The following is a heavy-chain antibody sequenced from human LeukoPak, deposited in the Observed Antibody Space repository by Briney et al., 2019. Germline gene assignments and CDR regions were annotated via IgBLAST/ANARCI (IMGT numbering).Heavy chain of an antibody. J-gene: IGHJ5*02. CDR1: GGSISSSNYY. Sequence: SETLSLTCTVSGGSISSSNYYWGWLRQPPGKGLEWIGSIYYSGSTYYTPSLKSRVTISVDTSKNQFSLKLSSVTAADTAVYYCARLDGYCSGGSCYSVSFVDPWGQGTLVTVSS. CDR3: ARLDGYCSGGSCYSVSFVDP. D-gene: IGHD2-15*01. CDR2: IYYSGST. V-gene: IGHV4-39*01.